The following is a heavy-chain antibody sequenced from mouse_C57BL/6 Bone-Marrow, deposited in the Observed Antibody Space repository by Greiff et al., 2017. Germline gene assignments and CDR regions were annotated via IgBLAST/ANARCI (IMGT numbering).Heavy chain of an antibody. J-gene: IGHJ3*01. V-gene: IGHV1-66*01. CDR1: GYSFTSYY. Sequence: QVQLQKSGPELVKPGASVKISCKASGYSFTSYYIHWVKQRPGQGLEWIGWIYPGSGNTKYNEQFKGKATLTADTSSSTAYMQLSSLTSEDSAVYYCARLGRRFAYWGQGTLVTVSA. CDR3: ARLGRRFAY. CDR2: IYPGSGNT. D-gene: IGHD4-1*01.